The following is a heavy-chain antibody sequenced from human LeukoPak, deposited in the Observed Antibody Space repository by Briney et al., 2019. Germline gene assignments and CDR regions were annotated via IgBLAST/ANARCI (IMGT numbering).Heavy chain of an antibody. CDR3: ARDRPYYYGSGSQLGHPFDP. CDR2: IYTSGST. Sequence: PSETLSLTCTVSGNSISSGDYYWSWIRQPAGKGLEWIGRIYTSGSTTYNPSLKSRVTISGDTSENQFSLRLSSVTAADTAVYYCARDRPYYYGSGSQLGHPFDPWGQGTLVTVSS. D-gene: IGHD3-10*01. CDR1: GNSISSGDYY. V-gene: IGHV4-61*02. J-gene: IGHJ5*02.